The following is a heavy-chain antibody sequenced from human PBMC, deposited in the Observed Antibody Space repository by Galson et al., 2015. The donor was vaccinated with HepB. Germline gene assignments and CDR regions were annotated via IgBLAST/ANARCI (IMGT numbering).Heavy chain of an antibody. CDR1: GYTFTGYY. D-gene: IGHD6-19*01. CDR2: INPNSGGT. J-gene: IGHJ4*02. Sequence: SVKVSCKASGYTFTGYYMHWVRQAPGQGLEWMGWINPNSGGTNYAQKFQGRVTMTRDTSISTAYMELSRLRSDDTAVYYCARHMDIAVAGSGALGYWGQGTLVTVSS. CDR3: ARHMDIAVAGSGALGY. V-gene: IGHV1-2*02.